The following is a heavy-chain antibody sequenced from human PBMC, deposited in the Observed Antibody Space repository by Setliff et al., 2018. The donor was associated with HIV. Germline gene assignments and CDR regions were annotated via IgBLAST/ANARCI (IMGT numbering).Heavy chain of an antibody. CDR3: AKKARRGYSYDDAFDI. J-gene: IGHJ3*02. V-gene: IGHV3-9*01. CDR2: ISWNSGSI. CDR1: GFTFSNAW. D-gene: IGHD5-18*01. Sequence: GGSLRLSCAASGFTFSNAWMNWVRQAPGMGLEWVSGISWNSGSIVYADSVKGRFTISRDNAKNSLYLQMNSLRAEDTALYYCAKKARRGYSYDDAFDIWGQGTLVTVSS.